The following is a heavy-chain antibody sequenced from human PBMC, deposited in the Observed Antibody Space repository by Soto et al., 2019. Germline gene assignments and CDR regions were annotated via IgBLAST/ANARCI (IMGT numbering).Heavy chain of an antibody. J-gene: IGHJ5*02. CDR1: GDSISSGDNS. D-gene: IGHD2-2*01. Sequence: SETLSLTCTVSGDSISSGDNSWSWIRQPPGQGLEWVGYIFRSGSSFSNPSLRSRVTLSVDTSKNQFSLSLSTVTAADTALYYCARGLGYCSTTTCSEDWFDPWGPGTLVTVSS. CDR3: ARGLGYCSTTTCSEDWFDP. V-gene: IGHV4-30-2*01. CDR2: IFRSGSS.